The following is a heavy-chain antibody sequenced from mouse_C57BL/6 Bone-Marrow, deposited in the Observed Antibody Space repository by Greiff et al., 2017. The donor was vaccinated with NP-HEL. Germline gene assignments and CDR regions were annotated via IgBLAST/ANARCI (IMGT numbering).Heavy chain of an antibody. CDR2: IYPRDGST. CDR3: ARYRYYDYDYAMDY. CDR1: GYTFTSYD. V-gene: IGHV1-85*01. J-gene: IGHJ4*01. D-gene: IGHD2-4*01. Sequence: VNVVESGPELVKPGASVKLSCKASGYTFTSYDINWVKQRPGQGLEWIGWIYPRDGSTKYNEKFKGKATLTVDTSSSTAYMELHSLTSEDSAVYFCARYRYYDYDYAMDYWGQGTSVTVSS.